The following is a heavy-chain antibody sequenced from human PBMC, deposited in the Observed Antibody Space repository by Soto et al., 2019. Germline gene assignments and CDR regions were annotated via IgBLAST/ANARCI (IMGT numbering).Heavy chain of an antibody. V-gene: IGHV4-59*01. CDR2: IYYSGST. D-gene: IGHD3-3*01. CDR1: GGSISSYY. J-gene: IGHJ6*03. Sequence: SETLSLTCTVSGGSISSYYWSWIRQPPGKGLEWIGYIYYSGSTNYNPSLKSRVTISVDTSKNQFSLKLSSVTAADTAVYYCAWSKGSYDFWSRKINYYYMDVWGKGTTVTVSS. CDR3: AWSKGSYDFWSRKINYYYMDV.